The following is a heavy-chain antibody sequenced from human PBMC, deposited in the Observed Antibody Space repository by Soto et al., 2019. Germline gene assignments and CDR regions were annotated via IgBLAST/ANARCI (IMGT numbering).Heavy chain of an antibody. CDR2: IDPSDSYT. CDR1: GYSFTSYW. CDR3: ARLELGIVVVPAAAPYDY. V-gene: IGHV5-10-1*01. Sequence: PGESLKISCKGSGYSFTSYWISWVRQMPGKGLEWMGRIDPSDSYTNYSPSFQGHVTISADKSISTAYLQWSSLKASDTAMYYCARLELGIVVVPAAAPYDYWGQGTLVTVSS. J-gene: IGHJ4*02. D-gene: IGHD2-2*01.